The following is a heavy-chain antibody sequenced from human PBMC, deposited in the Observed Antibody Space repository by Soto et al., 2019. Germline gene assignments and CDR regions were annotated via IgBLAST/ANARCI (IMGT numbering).Heavy chain of an antibody. CDR2: ISAYNGNT. J-gene: IGHJ4*02. V-gene: IGHV1-18*01. CDR1: GFMFVTYG. Sequence: GGPMKVSCKGSGFMFVTYGIKWVRQGPGQALEWIGWISAYNGNTKYAQNLQGRVTMTTDASTSTAYMEMRSLRSDDTAVYYCARDLDGSGSSYTAYWRPGTLVTVSS. CDR3: ARDLDGSGSSYTAY. D-gene: IGHD3-10*01.